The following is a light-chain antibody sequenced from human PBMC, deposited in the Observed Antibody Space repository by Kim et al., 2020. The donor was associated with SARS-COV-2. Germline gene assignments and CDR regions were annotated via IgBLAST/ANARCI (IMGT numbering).Light chain of an antibody. J-gene: IGLJ3*02. CDR1: SGHSDYA. CDR3: QAWGAGVRV. CDR2: LYSDGRH. V-gene: IGLV4-69*01. Sequence: ASVKLTCTLRSGHSDYAIAWHQQQPEKGPRYLMKLYSDGRHSKGDGIPDRFSGSSSGAERYLIISSLQSEDEADYFCQAWGAGVRVFGGGTKVTVL.